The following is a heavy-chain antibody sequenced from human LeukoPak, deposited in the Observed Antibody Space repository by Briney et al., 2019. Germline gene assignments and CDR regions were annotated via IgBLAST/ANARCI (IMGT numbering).Heavy chain of an antibody. V-gene: IGHV3-23*01. J-gene: IGHJ4*02. D-gene: IGHD5-18*01. Sequence: GGSLRLSCAASGFTFSSYPISWVRQAPGKGLEWVSAISGSGGGTYSADSVKGRFTISRDNSKNTLSLQMNSLRAEDTAVYYCAKTPTGRYSYGYFDYWGQGTLVTVSS. CDR3: AKTPTGRYSYGYFDY. CDR2: ISGSGGGT. CDR1: GFTFSSYP.